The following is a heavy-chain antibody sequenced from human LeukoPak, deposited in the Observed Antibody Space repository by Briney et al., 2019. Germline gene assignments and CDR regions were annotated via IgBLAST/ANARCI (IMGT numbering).Heavy chain of an antibody. CDR2: IWYDGSNK. V-gene: IGHV3-33*01. Sequence: PGRSLRLSCAASGFTFSSYGMHWVRQAPGKGLEWVAVIWYDGSNKYYADSVKGRFTISRDNSKNTLYLQMNSLRAEDTAVYYCARDGEYCSGGSCYGIYFDYWGQGTLFTVSS. CDR1: GFTFSSYG. CDR3: ARDGEYCSGGSCYGIYFDY. D-gene: IGHD2-15*01. J-gene: IGHJ4*02.